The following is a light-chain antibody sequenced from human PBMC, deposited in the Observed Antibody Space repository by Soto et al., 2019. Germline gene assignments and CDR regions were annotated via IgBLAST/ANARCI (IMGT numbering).Light chain of an antibody. CDR1: SSNIVAGYD. V-gene: IGLV1-40*01. Sequence: QSVLTQPPSVSGAPGQRVTISCTGSSSNIVAGYDVHWYQQLPGTAPKLLIYGNNNRPSGVPDRFSGSKSGTSASLAITGLHAEDEADYYCQSYDISLSGSWVFGGGTKLTVL. CDR3: QSYDISLSGSWV. J-gene: IGLJ2*01. CDR2: GNN.